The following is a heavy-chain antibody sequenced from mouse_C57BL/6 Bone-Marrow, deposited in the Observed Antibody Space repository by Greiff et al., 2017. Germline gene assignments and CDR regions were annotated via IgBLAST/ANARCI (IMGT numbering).Heavy chain of an antibody. CDR2: ISSGGSYT. Sequence: EVMLVESGGDLVKPGGSLKLSCAASGFTFSSYGMSWVRQTPDKRLEWVATISSGGSYTYYPDSVKGRFTISRDNAKNTLYLQMSRLKSEDTAMYYCARQDYWGQGTTLTVSS. V-gene: IGHV5-6*01. J-gene: IGHJ2*01. CDR1: GFTFSSYG. CDR3: ARQDY.